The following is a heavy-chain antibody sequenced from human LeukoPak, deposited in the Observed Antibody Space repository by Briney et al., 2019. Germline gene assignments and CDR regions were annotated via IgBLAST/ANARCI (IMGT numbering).Heavy chain of an antibody. J-gene: IGHJ4*02. Sequence: ASVKVSCKAFGYTFTGYYMHWVRQAPGQGLEWMGWINPNHGDTNYAQKFQDRVSMTRDTSISTAYMHLSRLRSADTAVYYCARSPHILTGENFDCWGQGTLLTVSS. D-gene: IGHD3-9*01. CDR3: ARSPHILTGENFDC. V-gene: IGHV1-2*02. CDR2: INPNHGDT. CDR1: GYTFTGYY.